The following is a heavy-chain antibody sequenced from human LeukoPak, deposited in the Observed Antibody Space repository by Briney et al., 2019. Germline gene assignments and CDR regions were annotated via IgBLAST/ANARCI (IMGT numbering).Heavy chain of an antibody. CDR2: IHDTGST. Sequence: SETLSLTCSVSGGSLSSHYWSWIRQPPGKGLELIGHIHDTGSTFYNPSLRGRVTISLDSSNIQFSLKLTSMTAADTAVYYCASFSSGCSTSSCYLTYWGQGTLVTVS. D-gene: IGHD2-2*01. CDR1: GGSLSSHY. J-gene: IGHJ4*02. V-gene: IGHV4-59*11. CDR3: ASFSSGCSTSSCYLTY.